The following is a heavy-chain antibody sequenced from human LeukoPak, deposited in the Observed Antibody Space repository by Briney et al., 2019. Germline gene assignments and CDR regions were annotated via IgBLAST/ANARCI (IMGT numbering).Heavy chain of an antibody. J-gene: IGHJ6*02. Sequence: SETLFLTCTVSGGSISSYYWSWIRQPPGKGLEWIGYIYYSGSTNYNPSLKSRVTISVDTSKNQFSLKLSSVTAADTAVYYCARNMVRRPYYYYGMDVWGQGTTVTVSS. CDR3: ARNMVRRPYYYYGMDV. CDR1: GGSISSYY. V-gene: IGHV4-59*08. D-gene: IGHD3-10*01. CDR2: IYYSGST.